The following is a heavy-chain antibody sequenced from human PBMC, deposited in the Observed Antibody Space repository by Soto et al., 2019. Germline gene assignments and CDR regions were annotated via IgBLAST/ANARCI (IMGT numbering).Heavy chain of an antibody. V-gene: IGHV3-23*01. Sequence: EVQLLESGGGLVQPGGSLRLSCAASGFTFSSYAMSWVRQAPGKGLEWVSAISGSGGSTYYADSVKGRFTISRDNSKNTLYLQMNSLRAEDTAVYYCAKDRAHIVGVPAAIRRGWGYYGMDVWGQGTTVTVSS. CDR2: ISGSGGST. J-gene: IGHJ6*02. D-gene: IGHD2-2*02. CDR1: GFTFSSYA. CDR3: AKDRAHIVGVPAAIRRGWGYYGMDV.